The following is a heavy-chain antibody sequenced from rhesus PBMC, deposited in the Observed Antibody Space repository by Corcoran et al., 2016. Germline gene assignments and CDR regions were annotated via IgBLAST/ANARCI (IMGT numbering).Heavy chain of an antibody. J-gene: IGHJ4*01. Sequence: QVQLQESGPAVVKPSETLSLTRAVPGGSISNYHWWSWTRQSPGKGLEWIGGIFGIGGTTEYNPFLKSRVSISMDTSKNQLSLKVTSVTAADTAVYYCASTDCSNSDCSSGDYWGQGVLVTVSS. CDR2: IFGIGGTT. V-gene: IGHV4-93*02. CDR3: ASTDCSNSDCSSGDY. D-gene: IGHD2-15*01. CDR1: GGSISNYHW.